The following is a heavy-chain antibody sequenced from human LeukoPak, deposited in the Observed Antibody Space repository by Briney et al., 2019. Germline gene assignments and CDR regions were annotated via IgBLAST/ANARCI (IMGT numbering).Heavy chain of an antibody. Sequence: GGSLRLSCAASGFTFSSYAMSWVRQAPGKGLEWVSAISGSGGSTYYADSVKGRFTISRDNSKNTLYLQMNSLRAEHTAVYYCAKDPSYSGYGPDYWGQGTLVTVSS. J-gene: IGHJ4*02. CDR1: GFTFSSYA. CDR3: AKDPSYSGYGPDY. CDR2: ISGSGGST. V-gene: IGHV3-23*01. D-gene: IGHD5-12*01.